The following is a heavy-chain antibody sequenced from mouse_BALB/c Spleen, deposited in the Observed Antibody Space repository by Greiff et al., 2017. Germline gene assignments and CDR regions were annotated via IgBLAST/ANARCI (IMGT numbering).Heavy chain of an antibody. CDR3: TRRNWDAWYFDV. CDR2: IRLKSNNYAT. D-gene: IGHD4-1*01. V-gene: IGHV6-6*02. Sequence: EGKLMESGGGLVQPGGSMKLSCVASGFTFSNYWMNWVRQSPEKGLEWVAEIRLKSNNYATHYAESVKGRFTISRDDSKSSVYLQMNNLRAEDTGIYYCTRRNWDAWYFDVWGAGTTVTVSS. J-gene: IGHJ1*01. CDR1: GFTFSNYW.